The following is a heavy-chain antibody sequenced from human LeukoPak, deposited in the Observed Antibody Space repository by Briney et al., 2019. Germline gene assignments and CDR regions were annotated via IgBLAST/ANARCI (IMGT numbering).Heavy chain of an antibody. CDR2: INPNSGGT. CDR1: GYTFTGYY. J-gene: IGHJ3*02. D-gene: IGHD6-13*01. CDR3: ARAAAGTGFDAFDI. V-gene: IGHV1-2*02. Sequence: GASVKVPCKASGYTFTGYYMHWVRQAPGQGLEWMGWINPNSGGTNYAQKFQGRVTMTRDTSISTDYMELSRLRSDDTAVYYCARAAAGTGFDAFDIWGQGTMVTVSS.